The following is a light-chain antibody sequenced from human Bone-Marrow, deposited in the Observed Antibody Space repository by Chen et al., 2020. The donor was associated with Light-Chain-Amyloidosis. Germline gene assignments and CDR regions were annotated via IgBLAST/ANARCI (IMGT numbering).Light chain of an antibody. CDR1: DLPTKS. CDR2: RDT. CDR3: QSADSSGTYEVI. J-gene: IGLJ2*01. V-gene: IGLV3-25*03. Sequence: SYELTQPPSLSVSPGQTPRITCPGDDLPTKSDYWYQQKPGQAPVLVIHRDTERPSGISERFSGSSSGTTATLTISGVQAEDEADYHCQSADSSGTYEVIFGGGTKLTVL.